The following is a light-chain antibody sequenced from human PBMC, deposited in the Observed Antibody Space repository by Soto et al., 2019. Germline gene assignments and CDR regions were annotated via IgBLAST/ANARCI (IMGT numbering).Light chain of an antibody. CDR3: SSYVASNTLA. CDR2: DVS. V-gene: IGLV2-8*01. CDR1: TSDVGGYNY. J-gene: IGLJ2*01. Sequence: QSVLTQPPSASGSPGQTVAISCTGTTSDVGGYNYVSWYQQHPGKAPKLIIYDVSKRPSGVPDRFSGSKSGNTASLTVSGLQGEDEADYYCSSYVASNTLAFGGGTKLTVL.